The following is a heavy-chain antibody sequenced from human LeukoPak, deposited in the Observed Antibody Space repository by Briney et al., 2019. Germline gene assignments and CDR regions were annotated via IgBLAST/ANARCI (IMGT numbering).Heavy chain of an antibody. CDR2: ISWDGFST. CDR3: AKAHFPSIEAYYFDS. D-gene: IGHD3-22*01. J-gene: IGHJ4*02. CDR1: GFTFHHYT. Sequence: GGSLRLSCAASGFTFHHYTMQLLRQTPGKGLEWISLISWDGFSTYYAASVKGRFTISRDNSKSSLYLQMDALTADDSGLYYCAKAHFPSIEAYYFDSWGQGTLVTVSS. V-gene: IGHV3-43*01.